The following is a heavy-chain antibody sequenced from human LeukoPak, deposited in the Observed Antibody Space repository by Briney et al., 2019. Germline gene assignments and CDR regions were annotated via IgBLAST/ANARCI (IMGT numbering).Heavy chain of an antibody. V-gene: IGHV6-1*01. CDR2: TYYRSKWYN. Sequence: SQTLSLTCAISGDSVSSNSAAWNWIRQSPSRGLEWPGRTYYRSKWYNDYAVSVKSRITINPDTSKNQFSLQLNSVTPEDTAVYYCAKNGAYYDILTGYLAFDIWGQGTMVTVSS. CDR1: GDSVSSNSAA. CDR3: AKNGAYYDILTGYLAFDI. D-gene: IGHD3-9*01. J-gene: IGHJ3*02.